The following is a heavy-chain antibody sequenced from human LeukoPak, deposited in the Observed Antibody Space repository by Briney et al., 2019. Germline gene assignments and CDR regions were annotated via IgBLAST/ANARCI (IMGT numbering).Heavy chain of an antibody. Sequence: GGSLRLSCTASGFSFSTYSMNWVRQAPGQGLEWVSYIVGSSRNIYYADSVKGGFTISRDNAKNSLYLQMDSLRAEDTAVYHCATDSPETAAFDYWSQGTLVTVSS. D-gene: IGHD1-1*01. J-gene: IGHJ4*02. CDR1: GFSFSTYS. CDR3: ATDSPETAAFDY. V-gene: IGHV3-48*04. CDR2: IVGSSRNI.